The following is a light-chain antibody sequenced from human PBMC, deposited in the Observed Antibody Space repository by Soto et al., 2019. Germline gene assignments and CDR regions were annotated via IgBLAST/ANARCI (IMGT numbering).Light chain of an antibody. CDR3: QTWGTGTPYV. V-gene: IGLV4-69*01. Sequence: QLVLTQSPSASASLGASVKLTCTLSSGHSNYAIAWHQHQAEKGPRFLMKLNVDGSHIKGDGIPDRFSGSSSGAERYLTISSLQSEDEADYYCQTWGTGTPYVFGTGTKVTVL. CDR2: LNVDGSH. J-gene: IGLJ1*01. CDR1: SGHSNYA.